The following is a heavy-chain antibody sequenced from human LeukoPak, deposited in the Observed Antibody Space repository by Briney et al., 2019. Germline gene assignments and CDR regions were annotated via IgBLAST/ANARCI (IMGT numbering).Heavy chain of an antibody. CDR1: GFTFSSFG. V-gene: IGHV3-48*02. J-gene: IGHJ3*02. D-gene: IGHD1-26*01. CDR2: IGRGSSTI. Sequence: PGGSLRLSCAASGFTFSSFGMHWVRQAPGRGLEWVSYIGRGSSTIYYADSVKGRFTISRDSAKNSLYLQMNSLRDEDTAVYYCAVPVVGATGAFDIWGQGTMVTVSS. CDR3: AVPVVGATGAFDI.